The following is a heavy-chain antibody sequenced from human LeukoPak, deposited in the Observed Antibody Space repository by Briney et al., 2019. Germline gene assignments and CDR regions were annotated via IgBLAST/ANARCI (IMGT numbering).Heavy chain of an antibody. D-gene: IGHD5-12*01. J-gene: IGHJ4*02. V-gene: IGHV4-39*01. CDR2: IYHSGST. Sequence: SETLSLTCTVSGGSINSGLYYWSWIRQHPAKGLEWIGYIYHSGSTYYNPSLKSRVAISVDTSKNQFSLKLSSVTAADTAVYYCARVGWWLRSPPFDYWGQGTLVTVSS. CDR1: GGSINSGLYY. CDR3: ARVGWWLRSPPFDY.